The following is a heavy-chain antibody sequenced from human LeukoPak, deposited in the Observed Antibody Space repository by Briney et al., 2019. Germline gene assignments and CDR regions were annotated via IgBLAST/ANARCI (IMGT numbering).Heavy chain of an antibody. V-gene: IGHV4-31*03. CDR1: GGSISSGGYY. D-gene: IGHD6-13*01. Sequence: NPSQTLSLTCTVSGGSISSGGYYWSWIRQHPGKGLEWIGYIYYSGSTYYNPSLKSRVTISVDTSKYQFSLKLSSVTAADTAVYYCARDWSSYSSSWYRSSGAFDIWGQGTMVTVSS. J-gene: IGHJ3*02. CDR2: IYYSGST. CDR3: ARDWSSYSSSWYRSSGAFDI.